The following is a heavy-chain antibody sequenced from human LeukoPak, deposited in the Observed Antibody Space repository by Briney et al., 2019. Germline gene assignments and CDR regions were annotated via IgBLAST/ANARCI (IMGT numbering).Heavy chain of an antibody. CDR3: ARSFRHYYDSRGVAFDI. D-gene: IGHD3-22*01. CDR1: GYSFASYW. J-gene: IGHJ3*02. Sequence: GESLKISCKGSGYSFASYWIGWVRQMPGKGLEWMGIIYPDDSDTSYSPSFQGQVTISADKSISTAYLQWSSLKASDTAMYYCARSFRHYYDSRGVAFDIWGQGTMVTVSS. CDR2: IYPDDSDT. V-gene: IGHV5-51*01.